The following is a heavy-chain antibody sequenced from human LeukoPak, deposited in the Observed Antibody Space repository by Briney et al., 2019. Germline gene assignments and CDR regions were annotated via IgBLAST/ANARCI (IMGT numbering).Heavy chain of an antibody. V-gene: IGHV3-30*02. CDR2: IRYDGSNK. D-gene: IGHD1-26*01. Sequence: GGSLRLSCAASGFTFSSYGMHWVRQAPGKGLEWVAFIRYDGSNKYYADSVKGRFTISRDNSKNTLYLQMNSLRAEDTAVYYCAKGGWELLLPGAFDIWGRGTMVTVSS. CDR3: AKGGWELLLPGAFDI. CDR1: GFTFSSYG. J-gene: IGHJ3*02.